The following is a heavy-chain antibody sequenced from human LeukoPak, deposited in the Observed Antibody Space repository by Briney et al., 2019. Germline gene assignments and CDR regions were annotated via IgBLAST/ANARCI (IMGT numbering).Heavy chain of an antibody. Sequence: KPSETLSLTCTVSGDSISSYYWSWIRQPPGKGLEWIGYIYYSGSTNYNPSLKSRVTISVDTSKNQFSLKLSSVTAADTAVYYCARDSEKSSSSILDYYYMDVWGKGTTVTVSS. CDR1: GDSISSYY. CDR3: ARDSEKSSSSILDYYYMDV. CDR2: IYYSGST. D-gene: IGHD6-6*01. V-gene: IGHV4-59*12. J-gene: IGHJ6*03.